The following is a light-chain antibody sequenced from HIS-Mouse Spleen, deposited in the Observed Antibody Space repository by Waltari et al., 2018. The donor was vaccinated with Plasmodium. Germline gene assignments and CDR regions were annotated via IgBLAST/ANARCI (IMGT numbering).Light chain of an antibody. J-gene: IGLJ3*02. CDR1: AFPKKS. Sequence: SYELTPPPSVSVSPGQTARITCSGDAFPKKSAYWYQQKSGQAPGLVIYEDSKRPPGIPERFSGSSSGTMATLTISGAQVEDEADYYCYSTDSSGNHRVFGGGTKLTVL. CDR3: YSTDSSGNHRV. V-gene: IGLV3-10*01. CDR2: EDS.